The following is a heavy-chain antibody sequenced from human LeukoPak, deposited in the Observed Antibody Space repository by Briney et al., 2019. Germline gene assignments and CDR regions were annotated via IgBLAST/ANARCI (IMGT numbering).Heavy chain of an antibody. J-gene: IGHJ3*02. CDR1: GFTFSSYA. CDR2: ISGSGGST. Sequence: TGGSLRLSCAVSGFTFSSYAMTWVRQAPGKGLEWVSAISGSGGSTYYADSVKGRFTISRDNSKNTLYLQMNSLTAEGTAVSYCARRMKTGDRVGTFDIWGQGTMVTVSS. CDR3: ARRMKTGDRVGTFDI. V-gene: IGHV3-23*01. D-gene: IGHD1-1*01.